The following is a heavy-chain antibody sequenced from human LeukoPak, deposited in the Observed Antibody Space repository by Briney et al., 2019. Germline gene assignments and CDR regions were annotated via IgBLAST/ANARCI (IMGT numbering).Heavy chain of an antibody. J-gene: IGHJ4*02. D-gene: IGHD6-13*01. CDR3: ARGTAAAGFDS. V-gene: IGHV4-34*01. Sequence: PSETLSLTCEVSGGSFSGYYWTWIRQSPGKGLEWIGYIYYSGSTYYNPSLKSRVTISVDTSENQFSLKVSSVTAADTAVFYCARGTAAAGFDSWGQGTPVTVSS. CDR2: IYYSGST. CDR1: GGSFSGYY.